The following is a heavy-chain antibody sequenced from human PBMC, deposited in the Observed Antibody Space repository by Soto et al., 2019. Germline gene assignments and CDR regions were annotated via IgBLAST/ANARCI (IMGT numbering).Heavy chain of an antibody. D-gene: IGHD3-22*01. V-gene: IGHV3-23*01. J-gene: IGHJ4*02. CDR3: AKDWSSGYYYQYYFDY. Sequence: GGSLRLSCAASGFTFSSYAMSWVRQAPGKGLEWVSAISGSGGSTYYADSVKGRFTISRDNSKNTLYLQMNSLRAEDTAVYYCAKDWSSGYYYQYYFDYWGQGTLVTSPQ. CDR2: ISGSGGST. CDR1: GFTFSSYA.